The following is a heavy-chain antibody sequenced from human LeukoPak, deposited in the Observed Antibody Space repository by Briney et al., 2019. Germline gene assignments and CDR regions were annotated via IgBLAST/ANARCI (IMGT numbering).Heavy chain of an antibody. V-gene: IGHV3-21*01. CDR1: GFTFSSYS. J-gene: IGHJ6*03. CDR2: ISSSSSSI. CDR3: ARGRAGSSSRYYYMDV. D-gene: IGHD6-6*01. Sequence: GGSLRLSCAASGFTFSSYSMNWVRQAPGKGLEWVSSISSSSSSIYYADSVKGRFTISRDNAKNSLYLQMNSLRAEDTAVYYCARGRAGSSSRYYYMDVWGKGTTVTVSS.